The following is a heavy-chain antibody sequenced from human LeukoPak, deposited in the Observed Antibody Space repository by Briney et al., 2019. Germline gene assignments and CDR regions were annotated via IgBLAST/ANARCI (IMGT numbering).Heavy chain of an antibody. Sequence: PSETLSLTCTLSGGSINSDLYYWAWIRQPAGKRLEWIGRIYTNGWTDYNPSLKSRVTISVDTSKNQFSLKLSFVTAADTALYYCARGSGWNSFDPWGQGTLVTVSS. CDR1: GGSINSDLYY. J-gene: IGHJ5*02. V-gene: IGHV4-61*02. CDR3: ARGSGWNSFDP. CDR2: IYTNGWT. D-gene: IGHD6-19*01.